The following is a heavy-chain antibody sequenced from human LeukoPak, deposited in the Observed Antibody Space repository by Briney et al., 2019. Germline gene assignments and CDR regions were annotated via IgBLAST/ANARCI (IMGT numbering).Heavy chain of an antibody. V-gene: IGHV5-51*01. CDR2: IYPGDSDT. CDR3: ARPHEGRNWNDADHDAFDI. CDR1: GYSFTSYW. J-gene: IGHJ3*02. D-gene: IGHD1-20*01. Sequence: GESLKISCKGSGYSFTSYWIGWVRQMPGKGLEWMGIIYPGDSDTRYSPSFQGQVTISADRSISTAYLQWSSLKASDTAMYYCARPHEGRNWNDADHDAFDIWGQGTMVTVSS.